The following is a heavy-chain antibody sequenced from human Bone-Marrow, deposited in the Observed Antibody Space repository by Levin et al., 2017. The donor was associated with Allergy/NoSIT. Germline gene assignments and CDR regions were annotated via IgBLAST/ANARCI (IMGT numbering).Heavy chain of an antibody. J-gene: IGHJ4*02. CDR2: ISSSSSDI. Sequence: GESLKISCAASGFIFSSYSMNWVRQAPGKGLEWVSSISSSSSDIYYADSVKGRFTISRDNAKNSLYLHMNSLRAEDTAMYYCASSGFLEYYFDYWGQGTLVTVSS. V-gene: IGHV3-21*01. CDR1: GFIFSSYS. CDR3: ASSGFLEYYFDY. D-gene: IGHD1-26*01.